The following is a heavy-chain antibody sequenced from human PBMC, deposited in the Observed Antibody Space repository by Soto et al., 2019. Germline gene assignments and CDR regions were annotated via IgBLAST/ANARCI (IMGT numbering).Heavy chain of an antibody. J-gene: IGHJ4*02. CDR2: ISYDGSNK. CDR3: ARDQSGYSSSWYWSDGFDY. D-gene: IGHD6-13*01. CDR1: GFTFSSYA. V-gene: IGHV3-30-3*01. Sequence: GGSLRLSCAASGFTFSSYAMHWVRQAPGKGLEWVAVISYDGSNKYYADSVKGRFTISRDNSKNTLYLQMNSLRAEDTAVYYCARDQSGYSSSWYWSDGFDYWGQGTLVTVSS.